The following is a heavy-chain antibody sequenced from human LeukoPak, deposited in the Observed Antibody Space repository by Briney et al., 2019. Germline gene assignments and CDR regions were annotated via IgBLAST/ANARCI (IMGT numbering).Heavy chain of an antibody. D-gene: IGHD2-8*02. CDR2: ISGGSNTI. Sequence: PGGSLRLSCAASGFMFSRCSMNWVRQAPGKGLEWVSYISGGSNTIYYADSVKGRFTKHRDNAENSQYGQRKNLRTEDSAVYYWTKNRYWRFDYWGQGTLVSVFS. CDR3: TKNRYWRFDY. CDR1: GFMFSRCS. V-gene: IGHV3-48*04. J-gene: IGHJ4*02.